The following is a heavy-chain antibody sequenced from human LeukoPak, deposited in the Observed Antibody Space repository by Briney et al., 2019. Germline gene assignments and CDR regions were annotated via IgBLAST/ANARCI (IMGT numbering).Heavy chain of an antibody. CDR1: GFSFSGHW. V-gene: IGHV3-7*05. D-gene: IGHD1-26*01. CDR2: IKADGSEK. CDR3: AYRNNFEY. J-gene: IGHJ4*02. Sequence: GGSLKLSCAASGFSFSGHWMNWVRQPPGKGLEWVANIKADGSEKYYVDSVKGRFTISRDDAKRTVDLQMDNLRAEDTAIYYCAYRNNFEYWGQGALVTVSS.